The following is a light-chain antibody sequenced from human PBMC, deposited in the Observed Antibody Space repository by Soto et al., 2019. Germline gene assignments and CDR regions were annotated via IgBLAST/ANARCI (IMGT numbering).Light chain of an antibody. CDR1: QSVSSY. Sequence: EIVLTQSPATLSFYPGERATPSGRASQSVSSYLAWYQQKPGQAPRLLIYDASNRATGIPARFSGSGSGTDFTLNISSLEPEDFAVYYCQQRSNWPQGITFGQGTRLEIK. V-gene: IGKV3-11*01. J-gene: IGKJ5*01. CDR2: DAS. CDR3: QQRSNWPQGIT.